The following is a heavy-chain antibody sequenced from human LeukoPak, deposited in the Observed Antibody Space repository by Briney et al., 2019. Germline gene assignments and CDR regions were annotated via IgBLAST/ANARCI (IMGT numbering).Heavy chain of an antibody. CDR3: ARVATTTNSPQRPFDY. Sequence: PSETLSLTCAVSGYSINSGYCWGWIRQPPGKGLEWIGSIYHSGSTYYNPSLMSRVTISVDTSKNQFSLKLSSVTAADTAVYYCARVATTTNSPQRPFDYWGQGTLVTVSS. J-gene: IGHJ4*02. D-gene: IGHD5-12*01. CDR2: IYHSGST. V-gene: IGHV4-38-2*01. CDR1: GYSINSGYC.